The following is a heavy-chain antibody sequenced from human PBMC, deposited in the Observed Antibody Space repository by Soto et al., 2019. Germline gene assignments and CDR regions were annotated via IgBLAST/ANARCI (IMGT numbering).Heavy chain of an antibody. CDR3: ARREIQGPIDY. D-gene: IGHD1-26*01. J-gene: IGHJ4*02. CDR1: GGSISTSNW. Sequence: SETLSLTCAVSGGSISTSNWWGWIRQPPGKGLEWIGYIYYSGTTYYNPSLKSRVTMSVDTSKNQFSLKLTSVTAVDTAVYYCARREIQGPIDYWGQGTLVTVSS. V-gene: IGHV4-28*01. CDR2: IYYSGTT.